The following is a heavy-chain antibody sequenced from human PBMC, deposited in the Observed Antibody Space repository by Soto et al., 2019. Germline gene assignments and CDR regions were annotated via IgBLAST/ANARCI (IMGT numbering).Heavy chain of an antibody. J-gene: IGHJ4*02. V-gene: IGHV3-23*01. CDR2: FRSSGDDGTT. Sequence: GGSLRLSCAASGFTFSSYSMSWVRQAPWKGLEWVSGFRSSGDDGTTYYADSVKGRFTISRDNSKNTLFLQMNSLRAEDTAIYYCAKKVNSGSGGQYFDYWGQGTLVNVS. D-gene: IGHD3-10*01. CDR3: AKKVNSGSGGQYFDY. CDR1: GFTFSSYS.